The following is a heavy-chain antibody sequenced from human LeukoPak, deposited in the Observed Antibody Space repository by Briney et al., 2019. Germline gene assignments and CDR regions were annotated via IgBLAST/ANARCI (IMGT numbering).Heavy chain of an antibody. CDR3: ARQGDYYDSSGWNLYNWFDP. J-gene: IGHJ5*02. V-gene: IGHV5-51*01. CDR1: GYSFTSYW. CDR2: IYPGDSDT. Sequence: HGESLKISCKGSGYSFTSYWIGWVRQMPGKGLEWMGIIYPGDSDTRYSPSFQGQVTISADKSISTAYLQWSSLKASDTAMYYCARQGDYYDSSGWNLYNWFDPWGQGTLVTVSS. D-gene: IGHD3-22*01.